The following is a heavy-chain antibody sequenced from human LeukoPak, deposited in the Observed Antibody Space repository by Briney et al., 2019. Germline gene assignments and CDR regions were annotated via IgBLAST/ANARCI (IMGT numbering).Heavy chain of an antibody. J-gene: IGHJ4*02. CDR3: AREGIFGVVIPPY. D-gene: IGHD3-3*02. V-gene: IGHV1-69*01. CDR1: GGTFSSYA. CDR2: IIPIFGTA. Sequence: PQASVKVSCKASGGTFSSYAISWVRQAPGQGLEWMGGIIPIFGTANYAQKFQGRVTITADESTSTAYMELSSLRSEDTAVYYCAREGIFGVVIPPYWGQGTLVTVSS.